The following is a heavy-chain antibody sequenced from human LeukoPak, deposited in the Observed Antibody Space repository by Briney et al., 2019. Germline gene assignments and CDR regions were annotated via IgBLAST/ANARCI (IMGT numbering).Heavy chain of an antibody. CDR2: IYYSGST. D-gene: IGHD6-19*01. J-gene: IGHJ3*02. CDR1: GGSISSSSYY. V-gene: IGHV4-39*07. Sequence: SETLSLTCTVSGGSISSSSYYWGWIRQPPGKGLEWIGSIYYSGSTYYNPSLKSRVTISVDTSKNQFSLKLNSVTAADTAVYYCARGIAIAVAGSRKVINAFDIWGQGTMVTVSS. CDR3: ARGIAIAVAGSRKVINAFDI.